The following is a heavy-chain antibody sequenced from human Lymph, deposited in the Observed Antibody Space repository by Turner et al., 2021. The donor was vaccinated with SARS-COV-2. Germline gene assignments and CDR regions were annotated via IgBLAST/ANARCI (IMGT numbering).Heavy chain of an antibody. CDR1: GFTFSSYA. J-gene: IGHJ4*02. CDR2: ISGSGGDT. D-gene: IGHD3-22*01. V-gene: IGHV3-23*01. CDR3: AKGVRGAMIVVVIPYFDY. Sequence: EVQLLESGGGLVQPGGSLRLSGAAPGFTFSSYAMSWVRQAPGKGLEWVSAISGSGGDTYYADSVKGRFTISRDNSKNTLYLQMNSLRAEDTAVYYCAKGVRGAMIVVVIPYFDYWGQGTLVTVSS.